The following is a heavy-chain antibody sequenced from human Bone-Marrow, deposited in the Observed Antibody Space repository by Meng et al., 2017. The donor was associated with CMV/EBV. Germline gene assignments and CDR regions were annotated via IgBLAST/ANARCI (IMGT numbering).Heavy chain of an antibody. V-gene: IGHV3-66*03. Sequence: GESLKISCAASGLLVSTNYMGWVRQAPGKGLEWVSIIYVNGNTYYADSVKGRFTISRDSSKKTHFLQLKSLRGEDTGVYYCVREDLGIDYWGQGTLVTVSS. J-gene: IGHJ4*02. CDR1: GLLVSTNY. CDR2: IYVNGNT. CDR3: VREDLGIDY.